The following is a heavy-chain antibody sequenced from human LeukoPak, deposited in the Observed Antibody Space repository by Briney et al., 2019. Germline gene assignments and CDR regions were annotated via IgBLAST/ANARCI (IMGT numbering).Heavy chain of an antibody. CDR3: AKDYEEAHCSSTSCYSPPNYYYGMDV. D-gene: IGHD2-2*01. V-gene: IGHV3-30*18. J-gene: IGHJ6*02. Sequence: GGSLRLSCAASGFTFSSYGMHWFRQAPGKGLEWVAVISYDGSNKYYADSVKGRFTISRDNSKNTLYLQMNSLRAEDTAVYYCAKDYEEAHCSSTSCYSPPNYYYGMDVWGQGTTVTVSS. CDR1: GFTFSSYG. CDR2: ISYDGSNK.